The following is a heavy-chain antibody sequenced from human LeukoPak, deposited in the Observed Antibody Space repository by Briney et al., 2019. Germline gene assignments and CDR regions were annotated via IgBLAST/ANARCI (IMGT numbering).Heavy chain of an antibody. V-gene: IGHV4-59*01. D-gene: IGHD1-1*01. Sequence: SETLSLTCTVSGDSILSFYWSWLRQPPGKGLEWIGYIYYSGNTNYNPSLKSRVTISLVNSKNHFSLKLSSVTAADTAVYYCARTTDLNRGWFDPWGQGTLVSVSS. J-gene: IGHJ5*02. CDR2: IYYSGNT. CDR1: GDSILSFY. CDR3: ARTTDLNRGWFDP.